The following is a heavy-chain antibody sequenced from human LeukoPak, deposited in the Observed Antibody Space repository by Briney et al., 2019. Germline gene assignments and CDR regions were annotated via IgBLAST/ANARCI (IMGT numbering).Heavy chain of an antibody. CDR3: ARDLFARGVAADY. Sequence: GASVKVSCKASGGTFSSYAIGWVRQALGQGLEWMGGIIPIFGTANYAQKFQGRVTITADESTSTAYMELSSLRSEDAAMYYCARDLFARGVAADYWGQGTLVTVSS. CDR2: IIPIFGTA. V-gene: IGHV1-69*13. D-gene: IGHD6-19*01. J-gene: IGHJ4*02. CDR1: GGTFSSYA.